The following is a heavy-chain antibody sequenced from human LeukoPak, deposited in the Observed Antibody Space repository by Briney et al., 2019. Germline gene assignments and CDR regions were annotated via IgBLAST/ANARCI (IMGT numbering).Heavy chain of an antibody. Sequence: SETLSLTCTVSGYSISSGYYWGWIRQPPGKGLKWIGSISHSGSTNYNPSLKSRVTISVDTSKNQFSLKLSSVTAADTAVYYCARSVSGYCSGGSCDSWFDPWGQGTLVTVSS. CDR3: ARSVSGYCSGGSCDSWFDP. V-gene: IGHV4-38-2*02. CDR2: ISHSGST. CDR1: GYSISSGYY. J-gene: IGHJ5*02. D-gene: IGHD2-15*01.